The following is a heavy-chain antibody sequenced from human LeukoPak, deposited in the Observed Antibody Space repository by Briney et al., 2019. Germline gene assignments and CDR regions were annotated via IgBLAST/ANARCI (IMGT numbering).Heavy chain of an antibody. V-gene: IGHV4-39*01. CDR2: IYYSETT. J-gene: IGHJ6*03. CDR1: GGPINSANYY. Sequence: PSETLSLTCTVSGGPINSANYYWGWLRQPPGKGLEWIGSIYYSETTYDNPSLKSRVTISIETSKNQFSLKLSSVTASDTAVYYCARQRADYYYYYVDVWGKGTTVAVS. CDR3: ARQRADYYYYYVDV.